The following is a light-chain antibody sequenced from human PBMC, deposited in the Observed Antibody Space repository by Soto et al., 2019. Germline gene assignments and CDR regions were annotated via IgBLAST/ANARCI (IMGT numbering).Light chain of an antibody. CDR3: TSYTSNNTVV. J-gene: IGLJ2*01. V-gene: IGLV2-18*02. CDR1: TSDIGSYNR. CDR2: EVR. Sequence: QSALTQPPSVSGSPGQSVTISCTGTTSDIGSYNRVSWYQQPPDTAPRLMIFEVRTRPSGVPDRFSGSKSGNTASLTISGLQAEDEGDYYCTSYTSNNTVVFGGGTKLTVL.